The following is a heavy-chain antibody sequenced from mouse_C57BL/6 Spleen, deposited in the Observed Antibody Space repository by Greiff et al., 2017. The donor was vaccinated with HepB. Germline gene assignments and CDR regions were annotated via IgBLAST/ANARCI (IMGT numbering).Heavy chain of an antibody. Sequence: EVQLVESGPELVKPGASVKISCKASGYTFTDYYMNWVKQSHGKSLEWIGDINPNNGGTSYNQKFKGKATLTVDKSSSTAYMELRSLTSEDSAVYYCARRDYYGSSYYFDYWGQGTTLTVSS. CDR2: INPNNGGT. V-gene: IGHV1-26*01. CDR3: ARRDYYGSSYYFDY. D-gene: IGHD1-1*01. J-gene: IGHJ2*01. CDR1: GYTFTDYY.